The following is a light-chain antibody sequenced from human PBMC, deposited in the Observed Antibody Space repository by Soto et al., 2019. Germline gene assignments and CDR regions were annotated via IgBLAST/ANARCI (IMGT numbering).Light chain of an antibody. CDR2: DAS. V-gene: IGKV3-15*01. J-gene: IGKJ5*01. CDR1: QSVTSN. Sequence: EIVLTQSPGTLSLSPGERATLSCGASQSVTSNYLAWYQQKPGQAPRLLIYDASNRATGVPARFSATGSETDFTLTISGLQSGDSAVYFCQQYNNWPFSFGQGTRLEIK. CDR3: QQYNNWPFS.